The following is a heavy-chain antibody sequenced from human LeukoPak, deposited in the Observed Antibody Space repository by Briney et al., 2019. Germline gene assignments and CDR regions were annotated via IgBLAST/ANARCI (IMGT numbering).Heavy chain of an antibody. D-gene: IGHD3-22*01. CDR3: ARPDHYYDSSGWRY. CDR2: IKRDGSEK. J-gene: IGHJ4*02. V-gene: IGHV3-7*01. Sequence: GGSLRLSCTASGSTFNNYWMTWVRQAPGKGLEWVANIKRDGSEKFYVDSVKGRFTISRDNAMNSLYLQMNSLRAEDTAVYYCARPDHYYDSSGWRYWGQGTLVTVSS. CDR1: GSTFNNYW.